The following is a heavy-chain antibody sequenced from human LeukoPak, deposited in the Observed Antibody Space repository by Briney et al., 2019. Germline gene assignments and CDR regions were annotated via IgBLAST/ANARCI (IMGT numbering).Heavy chain of an antibody. CDR2: INPNSGGT. CDR3: ARGSTVPATIRRAFDI. D-gene: IGHD2-2*01. Sequence: GASVKVSCKASGYTFTGYYIHWLRQAPGQGLEWIGWINPNSGGTNYAQKFQGRVTMTRDTSISTAYMELSSLTSDDTAVYYCARGSTVPATIRRAFDIWGQGTMVTVSS. CDR1: GYTFTGYY. J-gene: IGHJ3*02. V-gene: IGHV1-2*02.